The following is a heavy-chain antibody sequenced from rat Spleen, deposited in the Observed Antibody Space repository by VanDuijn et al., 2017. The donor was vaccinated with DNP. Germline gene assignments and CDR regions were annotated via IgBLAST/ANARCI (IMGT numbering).Heavy chain of an antibody. CDR1: GFTFSDYY. J-gene: IGHJ2*01. CDR3: IRWNSGHFDY. Sequence: EVQLVESGGGLVQPGRSLKLSCTASGFTFSDYYMAWVRQAPTKGLEWVAYIGSAGYAPYYGDSVKGRFTISRDNAKSTLYLQINSLRSEDMATYYCIRWNSGHFDYWGQGVMVTVSS. CDR2: IGSAGYAP. V-gene: IGHV5-22*01. D-gene: IGHD4-3*01.